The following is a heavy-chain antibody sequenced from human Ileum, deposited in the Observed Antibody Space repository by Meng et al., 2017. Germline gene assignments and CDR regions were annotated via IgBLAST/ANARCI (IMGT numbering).Heavy chain of an antibody. Sequence: GESLKISCAASGFTFSSYSMHWFRQAPGKDLEWLAVTASDDSVQYYAGSVKGRFTISRDNSKDTLYLQLNSLRPEDTAVYYCAREMAMVRGANDWWGQGTLVAVSS. D-gene: IGHD3-10*01. J-gene: IGHJ4*02. CDR3: AREMAMVRGANDW. CDR1: GFTFSSYS. V-gene: IGHV3-30*04. CDR2: TASDDSVQ.